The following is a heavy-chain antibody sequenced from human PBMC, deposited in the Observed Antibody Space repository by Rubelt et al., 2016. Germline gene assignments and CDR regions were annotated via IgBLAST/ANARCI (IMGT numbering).Heavy chain of an antibody. CDR3: AMASRHTRNYYYTMDV. CDR2: IGGGTSNT. D-gene: IGHD2-2*01. Sequence: RWVRRSPGKGLEWVSGIGGGTSNTYYADSVRGRFTISRDNSKSTLFLQMSSLSADDTAVYDCAMASRHTRNYYYTMDVWGQGTTVTVSS. J-gene: IGHJ6*02. V-gene: IGHV3-23*01.